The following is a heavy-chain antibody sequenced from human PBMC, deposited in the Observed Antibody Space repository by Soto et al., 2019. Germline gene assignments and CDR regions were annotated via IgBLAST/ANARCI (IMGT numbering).Heavy chain of an antibody. CDR2: IHPSGST. V-gene: IGHV4-34*01. Sequence: VQLQQWGAGLLKPSETLSLTCAVSGGSLSDYYWPWIRQSPGKGLEWIGEIHPSGSTYYNPSLRSRVTISVDTSKNQFSLKLPSLTAADTAIYYCARGRDEYKLGNVWGHGTTVTVSS. CDR1: GGSLSDYY. J-gene: IGHJ6*02. CDR3: ARGRDEYKLGNV. D-gene: IGHD1-1*01.